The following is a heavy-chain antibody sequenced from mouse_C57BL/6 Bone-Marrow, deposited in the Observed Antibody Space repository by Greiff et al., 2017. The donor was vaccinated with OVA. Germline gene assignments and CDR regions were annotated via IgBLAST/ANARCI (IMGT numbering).Heavy chain of an antibody. V-gene: IGHV1-78*01. J-gene: IGHJ4*01. CDR1: GYTFTDHT. Sequence: QVQLQQSDAELVKPGASVKISCKVSGYTFTDHTIHWMKQRPEQGLEWIGYIYPRDGSTTYNEKFKGKATLTADKSSSTAYMQLNSLTSEDSAVYVCASPPDSSGYVDYAMDYWGQGTSVTVSS. CDR3: ASPPDSSGYVDYAMDY. CDR2: IYPRDGST. D-gene: IGHD3-2*02.